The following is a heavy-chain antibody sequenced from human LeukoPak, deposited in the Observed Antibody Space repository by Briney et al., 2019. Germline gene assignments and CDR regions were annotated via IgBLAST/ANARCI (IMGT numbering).Heavy chain of an antibody. CDR2: ISGSGGST. J-gene: IGHJ4*02. D-gene: IGHD3-22*01. Sequence: PGGSLRLSCAASGFTFSSYAMSWVRQAPGKGLEWVSAISGSGGSTYYADSVKGRFTISRDNSKNTLYLQMNSLRAEDTAVYYCARDFGSITMIGGGYYFDYWGQGTLVTVSS. V-gene: IGHV3-23*01. CDR3: ARDFGSITMIGGGYYFDY. CDR1: GFTFSSYA.